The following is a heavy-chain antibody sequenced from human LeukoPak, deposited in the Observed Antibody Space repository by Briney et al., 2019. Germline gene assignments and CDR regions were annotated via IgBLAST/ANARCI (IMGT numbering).Heavy chain of an antibody. J-gene: IGHJ4*02. V-gene: IGHV3-7*03. D-gene: IGHD3-22*01. Sequence: GGSLRLSCAASGFIFTNYFMSWVRQAPGKGLEWVASIKHDGSEKYYVDSVRGRFTISADKSISTAYLQWSSLKASDTAMYYCARPSRRVGYYDSSGSPYYFDYWGQGTLVTVSS. CDR2: IKHDGSEK. CDR3: ARPSRRVGYYDSSGSPYYFDY. CDR1: GFIFTNYF.